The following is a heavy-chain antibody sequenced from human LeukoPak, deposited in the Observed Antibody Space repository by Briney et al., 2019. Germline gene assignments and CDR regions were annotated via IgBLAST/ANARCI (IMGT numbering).Heavy chain of an antibody. CDR1: GGSVSSSSYY. D-gene: IGHD3-9*01. J-gene: IGHJ4*02. CDR3: ATTYSDILTPLYYFDF. CDR2: VYYGGST. V-gene: IGHV4-39*01. Sequence: PSETLSLTCTVSGGSVSSSSYYWGWIRQPPGKGLEWIGSVYYGGSTYPRPSLKSRVTISVDTSKNQFSLNLTSVTAADTAVYYCATTYSDILTPLYYFDFWGQGTLVTVSS.